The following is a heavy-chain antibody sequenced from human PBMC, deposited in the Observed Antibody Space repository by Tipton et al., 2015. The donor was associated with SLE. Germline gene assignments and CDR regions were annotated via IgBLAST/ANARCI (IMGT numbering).Heavy chain of an antibody. CDR2: IYYSGST. D-gene: IGHD3-16*01. CDR1: GGSISSSSYY. Sequence: TLSLTCTVSGGSISSSSYYWGWIRQPPGKGLEWIGSIYYSGSTYYNPSLKSRVTISVDTSKTHISLRLTSVTAADTAVYYCARNGYADNNNWFDPWGQGILVIVSS. V-gene: IGHV4-39*07. CDR3: ARNGYADNNNWFDP. J-gene: IGHJ5*02.